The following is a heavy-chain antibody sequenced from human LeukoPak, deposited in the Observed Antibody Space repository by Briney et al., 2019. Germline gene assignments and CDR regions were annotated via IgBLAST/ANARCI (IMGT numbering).Heavy chain of an antibody. V-gene: IGHV4-59*08. CDR1: GGSINSFY. CDR3: ARWLLGASGNWFDP. J-gene: IGHJ5*02. CDR2: IYYSGGT. Sequence: SETLSLTCSVSGGSINSFYWSWVRQSPGKGLEWIGYIYYSGGTIYNSSLKSRVTILVDTSKNQFSLKLGSVTAADTAVYYCARWLLGASGNWFDPWVQGILVTVSS. D-gene: IGHD3-22*01.